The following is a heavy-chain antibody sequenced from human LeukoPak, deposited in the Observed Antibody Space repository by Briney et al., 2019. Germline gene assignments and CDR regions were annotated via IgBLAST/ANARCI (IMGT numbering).Heavy chain of an antibody. Sequence: SETLSLTCAVYGGSFSGYYWSWIRQPPGKGLEWIGEINHSGSTNYNPSLKSRVTISVDTSKNQFSLKLSSVTAADTAVYYCARDRVELRYYYMDVWGKGNTVTVSS. V-gene: IGHV4-34*01. CDR1: GGSFSGYY. CDR3: ARDRVELRYYYMDV. CDR2: INHSGST. D-gene: IGHD1-7*01. J-gene: IGHJ6*03.